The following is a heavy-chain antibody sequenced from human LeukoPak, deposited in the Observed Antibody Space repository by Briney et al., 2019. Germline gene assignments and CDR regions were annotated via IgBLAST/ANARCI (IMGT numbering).Heavy chain of an antibody. CDR3: ARRGVDGDFLDY. CDR1: GYTFTNYW. J-gene: IGHJ4*02. D-gene: IGHD4-17*01. Sequence: GESLKISCKGSGYTFTNYWLGWVRQMPGKGLEWMGIIYPGDSDTRYSPSFQGQVTIAADKSISTAYLQWSSLRASDTAMYYCARRGVDGDFLDYWGQGTRVTVSS. V-gene: IGHV5-51*01. CDR2: IYPGDSDT.